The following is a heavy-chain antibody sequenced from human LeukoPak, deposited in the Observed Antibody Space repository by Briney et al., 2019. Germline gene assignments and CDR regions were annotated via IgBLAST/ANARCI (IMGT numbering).Heavy chain of an antibody. V-gene: IGHV3-21*01. Sequence: GGSLRLSCAASGFTFSSYSMNWVRQAPGKGLEWVSSISSSSSYIYYADSVKGRFTISRDNAKNSLYLQMNSLRAEDTAEYYCARGGYSSGWYLSYWGQGTLVTVSS. D-gene: IGHD6-19*01. CDR1: GFTFSSYS. CDR3: ARGGYSSGWYLSY. CDR2: ISSSSSYI. J-gene: IGHJ4*02.